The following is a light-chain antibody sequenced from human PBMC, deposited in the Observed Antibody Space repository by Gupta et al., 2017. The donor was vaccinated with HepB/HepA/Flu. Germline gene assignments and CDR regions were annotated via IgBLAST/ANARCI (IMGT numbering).Light chain of an antibody. CDR3: AAWDDSRSGPV. V-gene: IGLV1-47*01. CDR2: RNN. J-gene: IGLJ2*01. Sequence: GSSSNIGSNYVYWYQQLPGTAPKLLIYRNNQRPSGVPDRFSGSKSGTTASLAISGPRAEDEADYYCAAWDDSRSGPVFGGGTKPTVL. CDR1: SSNIGSNY.